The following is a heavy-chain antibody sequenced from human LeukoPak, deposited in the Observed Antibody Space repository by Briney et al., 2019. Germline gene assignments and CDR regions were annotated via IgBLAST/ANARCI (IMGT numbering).Heavy chain of an antibody. CDR1: GFTFSIYE. D-gene: IGHD3-9*01. V-gene: IGHV3-48*03. Sequence: GGSLKLSFLASGFTFSIYEMNWVRQAPGKGLESISYISSSGSTIHYADSVKGRFTVSRDTAKNSLYLQMNSLRAEDTAVYYCTRTYYDILTGTNWFDPWGQGTLVTVSS. CDR3: TRTYYDILTGTNWFDP. CDR2: ISSSGSTI. J-gene: IGHJ5*02.